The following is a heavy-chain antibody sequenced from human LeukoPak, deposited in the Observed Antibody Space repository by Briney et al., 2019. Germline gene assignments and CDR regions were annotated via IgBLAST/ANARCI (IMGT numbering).Heavy chain of an antibody. J-gene: IGHJ4*02. CDR1: GFTFSSYA. CDR3: AKSTTDYGGKTMTGDY. Sequence: GGSLRLSCAASGFTFSSYAMSWVRQAPGKGLEWVSAISGSGGSTYYAGSVKGRFTISRDNSKNTLYLQMNSLRAEDTAVYYCAKSTTDYGGKTMTGDYWGQGTLVTVSS. CDR2: ISGSGGST. V-gene: IGHV3-23*01. D-gene: IGHD4-23*01.